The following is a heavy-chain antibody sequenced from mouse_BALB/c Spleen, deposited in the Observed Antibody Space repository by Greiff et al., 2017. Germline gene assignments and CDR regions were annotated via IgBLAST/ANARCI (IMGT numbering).Heavy chain of an antibody. Sequence: EVKLMESGPSLVKPSQTLSLTCSVTGDSITSGYWNWIRKFPGNKLEYMGYISYSGSTYYNPSLKSRISITRDTSKNQYYLQLNSVTTEDTATYYCARSFTTATAWFAYWGQGTLVTVSA. J-gene: IGHJ3*01. CDR3: ARSFTTATAWFAY. D-gene: IGHD1-2*01. V-gene: IGHV3-8*02. CDR1: GDSITSGY. CDR2: ISYSGST.